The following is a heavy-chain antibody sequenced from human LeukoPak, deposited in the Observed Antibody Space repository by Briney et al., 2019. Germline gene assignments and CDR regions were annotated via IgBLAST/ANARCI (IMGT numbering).Heavy chain of an antibody. J-gene: IGHJ1*01. CDR3: AKGVLGAGSLLEYFQH. V-gene: IGHV3-23*01. CDR1: GFAFRNYD. Sequence: GGSLRLSCAASGFAFRNYDMIWVRQAPGRGLEWVSGITTDGSGAYYADSVKGRFTVSRDNSKNTVFLQMNSLRGEDAAIYFCAKGVLGAGSLLEYFQHWGQGTLVTVSS. CDR2: ITTDGSGA. D-gene: IGHD3-10*01.